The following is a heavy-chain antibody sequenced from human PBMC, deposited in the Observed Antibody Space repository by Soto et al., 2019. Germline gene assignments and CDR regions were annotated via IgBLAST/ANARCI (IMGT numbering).Heavy chain of an antibody. CDR1: GGSISSGGYY. J-gene: IGHJ3*01. Sequence: QVQLQESGPGLVKPSQTLSLTCTVSGGSISSGGYYWSWIRQHPGKGLEWLGHIYYSGGTYYNPSLESRVTISVDMSKSQFSLRLSSVTAADKAVYYCAGYSDYEGGDFWGQGTTVIVSS. CDR3: AGYSDYEGGDF. V-gene: IGHV4-31*03. CDR2: IYYSGGT. D-gene: IGHD4-17*01.